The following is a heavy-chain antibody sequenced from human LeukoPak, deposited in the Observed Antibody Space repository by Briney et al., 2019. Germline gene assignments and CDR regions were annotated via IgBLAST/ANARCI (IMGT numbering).Heavy chain of an antibody. V-gene: IGHV3-23*01. D-gene: IGHD1-1*01. CDR2: ISDSGGST. CDR1: GFTFSTYV. J-gene: IGHJ6*02. Sequence: GGSLRLSCAASGFTFSTYVMNWVRQAPGKGLEWVSVISDSGGSTYSADSVRGRSTISRDNSKNTLYLQMNSLRAEDTAVYYCARRNWNDQYYYYGMDVWGPGTTVTVSS. CDR3: ARRNWNDQYYYYGMDV.